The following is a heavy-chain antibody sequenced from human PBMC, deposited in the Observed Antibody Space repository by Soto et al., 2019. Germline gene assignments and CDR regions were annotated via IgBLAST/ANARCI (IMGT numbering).Heavy chain of an antibody. J-gene: IGHJ6*02. CDR1: GGSISSTSYY. V-gene: IGHV4-39*01. CDR3: AAPNFYYYFAMGV. CDR2: MYYTGTTNSGTT. Sequence: SETLSLTCRVSGGSISSTSYYWAWIRQPPGEGLEWIGTMYYTGTTNSGTTNYNPSLKSRVAISVDTSKNLFSLKLNFVTAVDTAVYFCAAPNFYYYFAMGVWGQGTTVTVSS.